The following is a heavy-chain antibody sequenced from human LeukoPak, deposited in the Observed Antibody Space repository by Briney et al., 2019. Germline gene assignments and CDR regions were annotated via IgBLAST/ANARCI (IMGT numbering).Heavy chain of an antibody. CDR3: AKDSDGMSYYLLYYFDY. CDR2: ISGSGGST. D-gene: IGHD1-26*01. V-gene: IGHV3-23*01. CDR1: GFTFSSYA. J-gene: IGHJ4*02. Sequence: PGGSLRLSCAASGFTFSSYAMSWVRQAPGKGLEWVSAISGSGGSTYYADSVKGRFTISRDNSKNTLYLQMNSLRAEDTAVYYCAKDSDGMSYYLLYYFDYWGQGTLVTVSS.